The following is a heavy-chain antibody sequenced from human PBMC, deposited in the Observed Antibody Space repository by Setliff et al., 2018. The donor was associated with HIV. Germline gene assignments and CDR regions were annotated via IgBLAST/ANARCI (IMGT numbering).Heavy chain of an antibody. CDR2: INYSNGDT. J-gene: IGHJ5*02. CDR3: ARDLYTSGWPNWFDP. V-gene: IGHV1-2*02. CDR1: GYIFSGYY. D-gene: IGHD6-19*01. Sequence: ASVKVSCKTSGYIFSGYYLHWLRRAPGQGLEWMGWINYSNGDTKSPEKFQGRVTMTRDSSISTVYMDLQRLTSDDTAVYYCARDLYTSGWPNWFDPWGPGTLVTVSS.